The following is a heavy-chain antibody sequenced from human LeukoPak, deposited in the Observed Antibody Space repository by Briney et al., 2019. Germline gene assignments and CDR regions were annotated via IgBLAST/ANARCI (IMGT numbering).Heavy chain of an antibody. J-gene: IGHJ5*02. CDR2: INHSGST. D-gene: IGHD5-24*01. CDR1: GGSFSGYY. CDR3: ARHPSGRMWLQQGGWFDP. Sequence: SETLSLTCAVYGGSFSGYYWSWSRQPAGKGLKWIGEINHSGSTNYNPSLKSRVTISVDTSKNQFSLKLTSVTAADTAVYYCARHPSGRMWLQQGGWFDPWGQGTLVTVSS. V-gene: IGHV4-34*01.